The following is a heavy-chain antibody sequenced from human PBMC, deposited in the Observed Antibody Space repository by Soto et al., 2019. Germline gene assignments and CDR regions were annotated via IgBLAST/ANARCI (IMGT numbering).Heavy chain of an antibody. D-gene: IGHD1-1*01. Sequence: GGSLRLSSAASGFTFTTYWMHWVRQVPGKGLVWVSRINGDGSSTTYADSVKGRFTISRDNAKNTLYLQMNSLRAEDTAVYYCTRGPRASSTGTGAHWGQGTLVTVPS. V-gene: IGHV3-74*01. CDR3: TRGPRASSTGTGAH. CDR1: GFTFTTYW. J-gene: IGHJ4*02. CDR2: INGDGSST.